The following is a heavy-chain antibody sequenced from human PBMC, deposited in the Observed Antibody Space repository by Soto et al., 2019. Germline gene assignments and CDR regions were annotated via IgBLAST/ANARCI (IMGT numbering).Heavy chain of an antibody. V-gene: IGHV3-30*18. J-gene: IGHJ6*02. CDR1: GFTFSSYG. Sequence: GGSLRLSCAASGFTFSSYGMHWVRQAPGKGLEWVAVISYDGSNKYYADSVKGRFTISRDTSKNTLYLQMNSLRAEDSAVYYCAKTVSSHPSPLGDFYYEMDVWGQGTTATVSS. CDR3: AKTVSSHPSPLGDFYYEMDV. CDR2: ISYDGSNK.